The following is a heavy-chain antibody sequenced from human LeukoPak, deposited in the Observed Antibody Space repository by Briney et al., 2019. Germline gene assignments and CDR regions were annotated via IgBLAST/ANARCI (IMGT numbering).Heavy chain of an antibody. Sequence: GASVKVSCKVSGYTLTELSMHWVRQAPGKGLEWMGGFDPEDGETIYAQKFQGRVTMTEDTSADTAYMELSSLRSEDTAVYYCAQRYYYDSSGYPGLGAFDIWGQGTMVAVSS. CDR1: GYTLTELS. CDR3: AQRYYYDSSGYPGLGAFDI. CDR2: FDPEDGET. D-gene: IGHD3-22*01. J-gene: IGHJ3*02. V-gene: IGHV1-24*01.